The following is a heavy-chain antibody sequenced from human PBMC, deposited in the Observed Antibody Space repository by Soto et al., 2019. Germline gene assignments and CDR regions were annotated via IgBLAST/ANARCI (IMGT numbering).Heavy chain of an antibody. CDR1: GFSLSTSGVG. D-gene: IGHD3-3*02. V-gene: IGHV2-5*01. CDR3: AHRQGSILAGVLRY. Sequence: QITLKESGPTLVKPTQTLTLTCTFSGFSLSTSGVGVGGIRQPPGKALEWLALIYWNDDKRYSPSLKSRLTITKDSSKNRVVLTMTNMAPVDTATYCCAHRQGSILAGVLRYWGQGTLVTVSS. J-gene: IGHJ4*02. CDR2: IYWNDDK.